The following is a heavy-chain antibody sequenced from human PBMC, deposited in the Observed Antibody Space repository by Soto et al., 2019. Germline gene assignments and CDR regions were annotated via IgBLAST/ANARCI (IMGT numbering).Heavy chain of an antibody. CDR2: TSYDGSNK. CDR1: GFTFSLYG. V-gene: IGHV3-30*18. D-gene: IGHD5-12*01. Sequence: ESGGGVVQPGRSLRLSCAASGFTFSLYGMHWVRQAPGTGLEWVAVTSYDGSNKYYADSVKGRFTISRDNSKNTLYLQMNSLRAEDTAVYYCAKDSGYSGYDVYDYYYGMDVWGQGTTVTVSS. CDR3: AKDSGYSGYDVYDYYYGMDV. J-gene: IGHJ6*02.